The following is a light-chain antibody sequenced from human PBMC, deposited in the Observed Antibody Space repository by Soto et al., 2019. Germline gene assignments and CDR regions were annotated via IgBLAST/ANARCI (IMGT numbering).Light chain of an antibody. CDR2: TAS. V-gene: IGKV1-39*01. Sequence: DIQMTQFPSSLTASVGDRVTITCRASQSIDTYVNWYQQKPGKAPKVLIYTASALQSGVPSRFSGSGSGTDFTLNINGLQPEDFATYYCQQSYNTPRTFXQGTKVDI. CDR1: QSIDTY. J-gene: IGKJ1*01. CDR3: QQSYNTPRT.